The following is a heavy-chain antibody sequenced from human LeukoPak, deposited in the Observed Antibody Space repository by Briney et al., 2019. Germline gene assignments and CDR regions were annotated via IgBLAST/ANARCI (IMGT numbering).Heavy chain of an antibody. V-gene: IGHV3-48*04. CDR2: ISSSSSTI. CDR1: GFTFSSYS. CDR3: ARVAGRLLVDY. J-gene: IGHJ4*02. Sequence: PGGSLRLSCAASGFTFSSYSMNWVRQAPGKGLEWVSYISSSSSTIYYADSVKGRFTISRDNAKNSLYLQMNSLRAEDTAVNYCARVAGRLLVDYWGQGTLVTVSS. D-gene: IGHD6-13*01.